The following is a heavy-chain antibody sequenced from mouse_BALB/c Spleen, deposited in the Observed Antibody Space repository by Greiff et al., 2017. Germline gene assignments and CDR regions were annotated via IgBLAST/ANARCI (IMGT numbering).Heavy chain of an antibody. V-gene: IGHV3-2*02. J-gene: IGHJ3*01. CDR3: ATSKTPWFAY. CDR1: GYSITSDYA. D-gene: IGHD2-5*01. Sequence: EVQGVESGPGLVKPSQSLSLTCTVTGYSITSDYAWNWIRQFPGNKLEWMGYISYSGSTSYNPSLKSRISITRDTSKNQFFLQLNSVTTEDTATYYCATSKTPWFAYWGQGTLVTVSA. CDR2: ISYSGST.